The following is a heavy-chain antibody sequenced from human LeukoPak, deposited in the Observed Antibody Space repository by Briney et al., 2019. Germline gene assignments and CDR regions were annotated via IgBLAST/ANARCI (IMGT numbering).Heavy chain of an antibody. CDR1: GFTFSSYA. J-gene: IGHJ4*02. V-gene: IGHV3-23*01. CDR2: ITGNGVTT. D-gene: IGHD3-10*01. Sequence: AGGSLRLSCAASGFTFSSYAMSWVRQAPGKGLEWVSTITGNGVTTYFADSVRGRFTISRDNAKNSLYLQMSSLRAEDTAVYYCARDYASDYWGQGTLVTVSS. CDR3: ARDYASDY.